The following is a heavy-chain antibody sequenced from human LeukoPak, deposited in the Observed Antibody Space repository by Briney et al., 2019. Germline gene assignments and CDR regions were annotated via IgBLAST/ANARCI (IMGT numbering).Heavy chain of an antibody. J-gene: IGHJ4*02. D-gene: IGHD5-24*01. CDR1: GGSISSSSYY. CDR3: ASWVPRDGYNLGDFDY. CDR2: IYYGGST. V-gene: IGHV4-39*01. Sequence: SETPSLTCTVSGGSISSSSYYWGWIRHPPGKWLEWIGSIYYGGSTYYNPSLKSRVTISVDTSKNQFSLKLSSVTAADTAVYYCASWVPRDGYNLGDFDYWGQGTLVTVS.